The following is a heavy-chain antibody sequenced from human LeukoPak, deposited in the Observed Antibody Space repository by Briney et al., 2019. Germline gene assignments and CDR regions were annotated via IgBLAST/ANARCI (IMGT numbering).Heavy chain of an antibody. V-gene: IGHV4-59*01. Sequence: DPSETLSLTCTVSGGSISSYYWGWIRQPPGKGLEWIGYIYYSGSTNYNPSLKSRVTISVDTSKNQFSLKLSPVTAADTAVYYCARGGVATYYYYGMDVWGQGTTVTVSS. CDR1: GGSISSYY. D-gene: IGHD5-12*01. J-gene: IGHJ6*02. CDR2: IYYSGST. CDR3: ARGGVATYYYYGMDV.